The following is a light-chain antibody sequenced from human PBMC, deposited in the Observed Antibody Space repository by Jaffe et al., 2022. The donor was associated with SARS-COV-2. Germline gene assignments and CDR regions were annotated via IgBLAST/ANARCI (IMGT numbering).Light chain of an antibody. J-gene: IGKJ4*01. CDR3: QQYHLSPLT. CDR1: QSVLYSSNNKNY. V-gene: IGKV4-1*01. Sequence: DIVMTQSPDSLAVSLGERATINCKSSQSVLYSSNNKNYLAWYQQKPGQPPKLLIYWASTRESGVPDRFSGSGSGTDFTLTISSLQAEDVAVYYCQQYHLSPLTFGGGSKVEVK. CDR2: WAS.